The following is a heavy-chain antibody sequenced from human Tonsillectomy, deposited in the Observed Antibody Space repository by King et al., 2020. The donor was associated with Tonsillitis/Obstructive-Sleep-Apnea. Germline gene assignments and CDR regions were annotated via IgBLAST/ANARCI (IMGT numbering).Heavy chain of an antibody. D-gene: IGHD2-2*01. V-gene: IGHV1-18*01. J-gene: IGHJ5*02. Sequence: VQLVESGAEVKKPGASVKVSCKAYGYTFTSYGISWVRQAPGQGLEWMGWISAYNGNTNYAQKLQGRVTMTTDTSTSTAYMELRSLRSDDTAVYYWARGSIVVVPADNWFDPWGQGTLVTVSS. CDR2: ISAYNGNT. CDR3: ARGSIVVVPADNWFDP. CDR1: GYTFTSYG.